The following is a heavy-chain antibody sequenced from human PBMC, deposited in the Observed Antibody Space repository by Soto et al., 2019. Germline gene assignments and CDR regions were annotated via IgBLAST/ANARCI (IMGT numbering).Heavy chain of an antibody. Sequence: EVHLVESGGGLVKPGGSLRLSCAVSGFTFSSCTMNWVRQAPGKGLEWVSSISPSTSHIYYTDSVKGRFTISRDNAKNSLFLQMTSLRAEDTAVYYCTGCSGGACHRHCGMDVWGQGTTVTVSS. D-gene: IGHD2-15*01. CDR3: TGCSGGACHRHCGMDV. J-gene: IGHJ6*02. V-gene: IGHV3-21*01. CDR1: GFTFSSCT. CDR2: ISPSTSHI.